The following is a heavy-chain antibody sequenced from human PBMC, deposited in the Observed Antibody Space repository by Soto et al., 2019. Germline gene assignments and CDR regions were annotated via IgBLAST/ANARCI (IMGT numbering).Heavy chain of an antibody. V-gene: IGHV4-30-2*01. CDR3: ARGELLRYLPFDY. CDR2: IYHRGST. Sequence: PSETLSLTCAVSGGSISSGGYSWSWIRQPPGKGLEWIGYIYHRGSTYYNPSLKSRVTISVDRSKNQFSLKLSSVTAADTAVYYCARGELLRYLPFDYWGQGTLVTVSS. D-gene: IGHD3-9*01. J-gene: IGHJ4*02. CDR1: GGSISSGGYS.